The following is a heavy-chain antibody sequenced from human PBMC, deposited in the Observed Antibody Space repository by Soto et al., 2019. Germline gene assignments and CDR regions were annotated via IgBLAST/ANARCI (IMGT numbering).Heavy chain of an antibody. CDR3: ANELEDYGDYYGFDY. CDR2: ISGSGGST. Sequence: EVQLLESGGGLVQPGGSLRLSCAASGFTFSSYAMSWVRQAPGKGLEWVSAISGSGGSTYYADSVKGRFTISRDNSKNTLYLQMNCLRAEDTAVYYCANELEDYGDYYGFDYWGQGTLVTVSS. CDR1: GFTFSSYA. V-gene: IGHV3-23*01. J-gene: IGHJ4*02. D-gene: IGHD4-17*01.